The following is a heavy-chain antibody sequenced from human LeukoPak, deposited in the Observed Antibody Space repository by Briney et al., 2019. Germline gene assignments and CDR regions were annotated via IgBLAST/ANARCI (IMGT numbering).Heavy chain of an antibody. CDR2: IKQDGSEK. CDR1: GFTFSSYA. D-gene: IGHD3-3*01. V-gene: IGHV3-7*01. Sequence: GGSLRLSCAASGFTFSSYAMSWVRQAPGKGLEWVANIKQDGSEKYYVDSVKGRFTISRDNAKNSLYLQMNSLRAEDTAVYYCARDGYDFWSGAYYYYGMDVWGQGTTVTVSS. CDR3: ARDGYDFWSGAYYYYGMDV. J-gene: IGHJ6*02.